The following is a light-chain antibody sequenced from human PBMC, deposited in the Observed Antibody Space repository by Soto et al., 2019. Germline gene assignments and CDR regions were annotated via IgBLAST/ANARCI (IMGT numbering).Light chain of an antibody. CDR3: AAWDYTLSVWV. J-gene: IGLJ3*02. CDR1: RSKIGRST. CDR2: STN. Sequence: QSVLTQPPSTSGTPGQRVTISCSGSRSKIGRSTVNWYQQLPGTAPKVLVYSTNQRPSGVPDRFSGSKSGTSASLAISGLQSEDEADYYCAAWDYTLSVWVFGGGTKLT. V-gene: IGLV1-44*01.